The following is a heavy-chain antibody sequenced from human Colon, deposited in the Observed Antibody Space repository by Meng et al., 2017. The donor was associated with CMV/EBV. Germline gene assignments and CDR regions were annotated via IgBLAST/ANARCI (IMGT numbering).Heavy chain of an antibody. CDR2: IRADGSKT. CDR3: ARDPTVVTPIH. V-gene: IGHV3-30*02. CDR1: EFSFSNYG. D-gene: IGHD4-23*01. J-gene: IGHJ4*02. Sequence: QGHWLEAWGGVVQPGRSRRLSCAESEFSFSNYGMHWPRQAPGKGPEWVSFIRADGSKTYYADSVKGRFTISRDNSKNTLYLQMNSLRGDDTAMYYCARDPTVVTPIHWGQGTLVTVS.